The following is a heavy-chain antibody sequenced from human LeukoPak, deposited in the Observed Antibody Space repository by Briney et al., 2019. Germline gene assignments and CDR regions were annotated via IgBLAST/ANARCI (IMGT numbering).Heavy chain of an antibody. D-gene: IGHD1-1*01. CDR2: IKQDGSVK. CDR3: ARHLPGLYTNNLYEVSGYSMDV. Sequence: PGGSLRLSCVASGFTFSSYWMTWVRQAPGKGLEWVATIKQDGSVKYSVDSLKGRFTISRDNAKNSMFLQMNSLTAEDTALYYCARHLPGLYTNNLYEVSGYSMDVWGKGTTVTVSS. V-gene: IGHV3-7*01. CDR1: GFTFSSYW. J-gene: IGHJ6*03.